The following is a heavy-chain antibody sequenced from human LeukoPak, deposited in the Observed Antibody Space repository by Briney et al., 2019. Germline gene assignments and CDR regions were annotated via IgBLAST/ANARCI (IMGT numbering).Heavy chain of an antibody. Sequence: GASVKVSCKASGYTFTSYYMHWVRQAPGQGLEWMGIINPSGGSTSYAQKFQGRVTMTRDTSTSTVYMELSSLRSEDTAVCYCARDYYDSSGYYYPNYYYYYMDVWGKGTTVTISS. CDR3: ARDYYDSSGYYYPNYYYYYMDV. CDR2: INPSGGST. D-gene: IGHD3-22*01. V-gene: IGHV1-46*01. J-gene: IGHJ6*03. CDR1: GYTFTSYY.